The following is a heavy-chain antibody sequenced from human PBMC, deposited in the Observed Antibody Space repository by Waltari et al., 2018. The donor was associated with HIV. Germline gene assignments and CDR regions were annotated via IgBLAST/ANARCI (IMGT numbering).Heavy chain of an antibody. D-gene: IGHD1-26*01. CDR1: GFSISRNNYY. Sequence: QLQLHASGPGLVKPSEPLSLPCIVSGFSISRNNYYWGWIRQPPGKGLEWIGNIFYSGTTNYNPSLESRVTISIVTSKSQFSLNLDSVTAADTAIYYCARHKNRGSYFPVDFWGQGTLVAVSS. J-gene: IGHJ4*02. CDR3: ARHKNRGSYFPVDF. CDR2: IFYSGTT. V-gene: IGHV4-39*07.